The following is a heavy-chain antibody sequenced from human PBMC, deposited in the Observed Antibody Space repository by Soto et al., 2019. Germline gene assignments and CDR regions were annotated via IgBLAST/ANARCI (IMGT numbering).Heavy chain of an antibody. D-gene: IGHD3-16*02. CDR1: GFTFSTYV. CDR3: AKVPAPYRYYFDY. J-gene: IGHJ4*02. Sequence: GGSLRLSCAASGFTFSTYVMAWVRQAPGKGLEWVSMISDSGDTTYYAGSVKGRFTISRDNSKNTVYLQMTSLTAEDTGIYFCAKVPAPYRYYFDYWGQGTLVTVSS. CDR2: ISDSGDTT. V-gene: IGHV3-23*01.